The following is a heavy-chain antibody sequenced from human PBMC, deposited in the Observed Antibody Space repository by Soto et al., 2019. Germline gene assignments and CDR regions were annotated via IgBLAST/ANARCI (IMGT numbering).Heavy chain of an antibody. CDR3: ARFSRYYGMDV. V-gene: IGHV3-48*03. CDR1: GFTFSSYE. CDR2: ISSSGSTI. Sequence: PGGSLRLSCAASGFTFSSYEMNWVRQAPGKGLEWVSYISSSGSTIYYADSVKGRFTISRDNAKNSLYLQMNSLRAEDTAVYYCARFSRYYGMDVWGQGTTVTGSS. J-gene: IGHJ6*02.